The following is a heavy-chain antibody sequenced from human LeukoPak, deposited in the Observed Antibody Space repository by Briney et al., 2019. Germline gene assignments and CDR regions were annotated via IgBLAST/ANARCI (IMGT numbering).Heavy chain of an antibody. D-gene: IGHD3-10*01. Sequence: SETLSLTCTVTGGSIISYYWSWIRQPPGKGLEWIGYIYYSGGTNYNPSLKSRVTISLDTSKNQFSLKLSSVTAADTAVYYCASMLGSGSGTYLFGFWGQGTLVTVSS. CDR1: GGSIISYY. V-gene: IGHV4-59*01. CDR2: IYYSGGT. CDR3: ASMLGSGSGTYLFGF. J-gene: IGHJ4*02.